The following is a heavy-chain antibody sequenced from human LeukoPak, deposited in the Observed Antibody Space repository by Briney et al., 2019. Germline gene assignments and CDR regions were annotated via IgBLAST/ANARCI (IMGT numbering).Heavy chain of an antibody. D-gene: IGHD5-24*01. CDR1: GGSFSGYY. V-gene: IGHV4-34*01. CDR2: INHSGST. CDR3: AREGGRWLQFNPHALIDY. Sequence: PSETLSLTCAVYGGSFSGYYWSWIRQPPGKGLEWIGEINHSGSTNYNPSLKSRVTISVDTSKNQFSLKLSSVTAADTAVYYCAREGGRWLQFNPHALIDYWGQGTLVTVSS. J-gene: IGHJ4*02.